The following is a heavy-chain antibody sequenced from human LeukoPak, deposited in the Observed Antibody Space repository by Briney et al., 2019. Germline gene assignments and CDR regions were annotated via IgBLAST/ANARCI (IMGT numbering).Heavy chain of an antibody. CDR1: GGSISSGDYC. CDR2: IYYSGST. CDR3: ARDTDPHCSSTNCYSY. D-gene: IGHD2-2*01. Sequence: PAETLSLTCTVSGGSISSGDYCWSWIRQPPGKGLEWIGDIYYSGSTYYNPSLKSRVTISVDTSKNPFSLKLSSVTASDTAVYYCARDTDPHCSSTNCYSYWGQGTLVTVSS. J-gene: IGHJ4*02. V-gene: IGHV4-30-4*08.